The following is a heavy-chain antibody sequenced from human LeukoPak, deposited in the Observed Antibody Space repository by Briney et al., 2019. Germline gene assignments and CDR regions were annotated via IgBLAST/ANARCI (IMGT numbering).Heavy chain of an antibody. D-gene: IGHD3-3*01. CDR3: AKAGNGFGFDY. Sequence: QPGGSLRLSCAASGFTFSSYEMNWVRQAPGKGLEWVSYISSSGSTIYYADSVKGRFTISRDNAKNSLYLQMNSLRAEDTAVYYCAKAGNGFGFDYWGQGTLVTVSS. V-gene: IGHV3-48*03. CDR2: ISSSGSTI. CDR1: GFTFSSYE. J-gene: IGHJ4*02.